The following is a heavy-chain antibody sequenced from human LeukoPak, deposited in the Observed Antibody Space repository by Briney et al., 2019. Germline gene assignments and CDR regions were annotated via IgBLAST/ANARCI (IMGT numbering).Heavy chain of an antibody. Sequence: PGGSLRLSCAASGFTFSSYSMNWVRQAPGKGLEWVSSISSSSSYIYYADSVKGRFTISRDNAKNSLYLQMNSLRAEDTAVYYCASKSSTDYDIQENYYYYMDVWGKGTTVTVSS. CDR2: ISSSSSYI. CDR1: GFTFSSYS. J-gene: IGHJ6*03. CDR3: ASKSSTDYDIQENYYYYMDV. D-gene: IGHD3-9*01. V-gene: IGHV3-21*01.